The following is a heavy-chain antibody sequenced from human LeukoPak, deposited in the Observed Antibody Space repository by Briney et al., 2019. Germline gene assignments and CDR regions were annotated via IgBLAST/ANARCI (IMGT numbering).Heavy chain of an antibody. CDR1: GSTFSSYA. Sequence: PGGSLRLSCAASGSTFSSYAMSWVRQAPGKGLEWVSAISGSGGSTYYADSVKGRFTISRDNSMNTLYLQMNSLRAEDTAVYYCAKSPSITMVRGVIPFDYWGQGTLVTVSS. V-gene: IGHV3-23*01. CDR3: AKSPSITMVRGVIPFDY. J-gene: IGHJ4*02. D-gene: IGHD3-10*01. CDR2: ISGSGGST.